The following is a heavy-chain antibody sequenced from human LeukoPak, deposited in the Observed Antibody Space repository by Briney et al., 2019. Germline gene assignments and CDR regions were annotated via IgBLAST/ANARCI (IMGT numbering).Heavy chain of an antibody. D-gene: IGHD6-13*01. Sequence: GGSLRLSCAASGFTFSSYTMNWVRQAPGKGLEWVSIISSGSSYIHYADSVKGRFTISRDNSKNTLYLQMNSLRAEDTAVYYCAKVDTPNRYSSSWYYFDYWGQGTLVTVSS. CDR3: AKVDTPNRYSSSWYYFDY. CDR1: GFTFSSYT. J-gene: IGHJ4*02. CDR2: ISSGSSYI. V-gene: IGHV3-21*01.